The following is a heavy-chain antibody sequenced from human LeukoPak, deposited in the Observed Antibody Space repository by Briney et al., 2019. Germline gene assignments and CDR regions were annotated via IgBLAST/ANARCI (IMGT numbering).Heavy chain of an antibody. J-gene: IGHJ3*02. CDR3: ARDRSIAVTVDAFDI. V-gene: IGHV3-48*03. D-gene: IGHD6-19*01. CDR1: GFTFSSYE. CDR2: ISSSGSTI. Sequence: GGSLRLSCAASGFTFSSYEMNWVRQAPGKGLEWVSYISSSGSTIYYADSVKGRFTISRDNAKNSLYLQMNSLRAEDTALYYCARDRSIAVTVDAFDIWGQGTMVTVSS.